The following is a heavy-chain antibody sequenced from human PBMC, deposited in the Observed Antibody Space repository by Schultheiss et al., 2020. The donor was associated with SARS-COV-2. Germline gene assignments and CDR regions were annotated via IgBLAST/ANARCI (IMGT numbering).Heavy chain of an antibody. V-gene: IGHV3-23*01. D-gene: IGHD6-13*01. J-gene: IGHJ4*02. CDR3: ARDDGPYSSSWYYFDY. CDR2: ISGSGGST. Sequence: GGSLRLSCAASGFTFSSYAMSWVRQAPGKGLEWVSAISGSGGSTYYADSVKGRLTISRDNSKNTLYLQMNSLRAEDTAVYYCARDDGPYSSSWYYFDYWGQGTLVTVSS. CDR1: GFTFSSYA.